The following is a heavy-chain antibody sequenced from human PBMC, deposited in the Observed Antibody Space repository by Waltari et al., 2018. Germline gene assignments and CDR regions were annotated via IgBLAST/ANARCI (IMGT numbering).Heavy chain of an antibody. V-gene: IGHV3-48*01. J-gene: IGHJ4*02. CDR3: ARGYSTGRSGFDY. CDR1: GFTFSTND. Sequence: EVQLVESGGGLIQPGGSLRLSCAASGFTFSTNDLHWARPAPGKGLEWVSYISSSSSTLYYADSVKGRFTISRDNAKNSLYLQMNSLRAEDTAVYYCARGYSTGRSGFDYWGQGTLVTVSS. D-gene: IGHD2-8*02. CDR2: ISSSSSTL.